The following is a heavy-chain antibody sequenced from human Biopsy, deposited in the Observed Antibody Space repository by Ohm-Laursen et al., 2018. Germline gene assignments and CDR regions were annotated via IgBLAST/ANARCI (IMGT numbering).Heavy chain of an antibody. CDR1: GGTFSNYG. D-gene: IGHD3-9*01. V-gene: IGHV1-69*06. Sequence: SVKVSCKVPGGTFSNYGVNWVRQAPGQGLEWLGGNIPILGTGNYAQRFQDRATVAADTSTSTATMELRSLRSDDTAVYYCATKLTGYFHHWGQGTLVIVSS. CDR2: NIPILGTG. J-gene: IGHJ1*01. CDR3: ATKLTGYFHH.